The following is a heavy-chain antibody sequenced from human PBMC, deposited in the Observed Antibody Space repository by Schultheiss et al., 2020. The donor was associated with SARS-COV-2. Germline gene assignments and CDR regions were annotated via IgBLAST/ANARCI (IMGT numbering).Heavy chain of an antibody. CDR2: VSSSSNYI. CDR3: ARDQNY. J-gene: IGHJ4*02. V-gene: IGHV3-21*01. CDR1: GGSFSGYY. Sequence: ETLSLTCAVYGGSFSGYYWSWIRQPPGKGLEWVSSVSSSSNYIYYADSVKGRFTISRDNSKNTLYLQMNSLRAEDTAVYYCARDQNYWGQGTLVTVSS.